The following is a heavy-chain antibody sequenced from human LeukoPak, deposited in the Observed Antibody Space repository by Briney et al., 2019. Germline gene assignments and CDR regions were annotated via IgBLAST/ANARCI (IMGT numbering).Heavy chain of an antibody. Sequence: ASVKVSCKASGYTFTSYGISWVRQAPGQGLEWMGWISAYNGNTNYAQKLQGRVTMTTDTSTSTAYMELRSLRSDDTAVYYCARDLVLVITGTPGAFDIWGQGTMVTVSS. D-gene: IGHD1-20*01. CDR1: GYTFTSYG. J-gene: IGHJ3*02. CDR2: ISAYNGNT. V-gene: IGHV1-18*01. CDR3: ARDLVLVITGTPGAFDI.